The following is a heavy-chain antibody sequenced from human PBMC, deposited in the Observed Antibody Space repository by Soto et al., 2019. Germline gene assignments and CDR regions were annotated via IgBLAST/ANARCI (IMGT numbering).Heavy chain of an antibody. Sequence: PGGSLRLSCAASGFTVSSNYMSWVRRAPGKGLEWVSVLYSDGSTYYADSVKGRFTLSRDNSKNTLSLQMNSLRAEDTAVYYCARLVVVVIAATPTVNWFDPWGQGTLVTVSS. V-gene: IGHV3-53*01. CDR2: LYSDGST. D-gene: IGHD2-15*01. CDR1: GFTVSSNY. CDR3: ARLVVVVIAATPTVNWFDP. J-gene: IGHJ5*02.